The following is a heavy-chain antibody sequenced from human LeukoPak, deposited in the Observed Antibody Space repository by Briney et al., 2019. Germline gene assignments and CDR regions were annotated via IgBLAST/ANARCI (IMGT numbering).Heavy chain of an antibody. V-gene: IGHV3-53*01. CDR3: AKDDYGDYGWFDP. J-gene: IGHJ5*02. Sequence: PGGSLRLSCAASGFTVSSNYMSWVRQAPGKGLEWVSVIYSGGSTYYADSVKGRFTISRDNSKNTLYLQMNSLRAEDTAVYYCAKDDYGDYGWFDPWGQGTLVTVSS. CDR1: GFTVSSNY. CDR2: IYSGGST. D-gene: IGHD4-17*01.